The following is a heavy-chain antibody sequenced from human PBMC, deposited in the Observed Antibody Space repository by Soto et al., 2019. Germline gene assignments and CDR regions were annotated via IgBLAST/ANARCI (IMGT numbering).Heavy chain of an antibody. V-gene: IGHV3-48*02. Sequence: ESGGGLVQPGGSLRLSCAASVFTFRSYNMNWVRQAPGKGLDWLSYISSSSSTIYYADSVKGRFTISRDNAKNSLYLQMNSLRDDDTAMYYCARGGTIAVTTIGDYWGQGTLVTVSS. J-gene: IGHJ4*01. CDR3: ARGGTIAVTTIGDY. CDR2: ISSSSSTI. CDR1: VFTFRSYN. D-gene: IGHD5-12*01.